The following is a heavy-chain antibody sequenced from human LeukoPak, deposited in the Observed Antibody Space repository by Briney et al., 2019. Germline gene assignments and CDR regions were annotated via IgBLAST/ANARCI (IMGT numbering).Heavy chain of an antibody. Sequence: GGSLRLTCAASGFTVSTNYMSWVRQAPGKGLEWVSVIYSGGSTFHADSVKGRFTISRDNSKNTLHLQMNSLRAEDTAVYYCAKQTRRYCSSTSCSSYYYYYMDVWGKGTTVTVSS. D-gene: IGHD2-2*01. CDR2: IYSGGST. V-gene: IGHV3-53*01. J-gene: IGHJ6*03. CDR1: GFTVSTNY. CDR3: AKQTRRYCSSTSCSSYYYYYMDV.